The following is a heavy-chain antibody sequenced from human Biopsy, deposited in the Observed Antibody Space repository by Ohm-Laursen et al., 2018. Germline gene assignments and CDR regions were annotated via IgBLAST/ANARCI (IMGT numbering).Heavy chain of an antibody. CDR2: IIGIFRTA. CDR1: VGTFISSA. V-gene: IGHV1-69*13. J-gene: IGHJ5*02. Sequence: SVKVSCKASVGTFISSAITWVRQAPGQGLEWMCGIIGIFRTAHYAQKFQGRATITADEFMSTAYMELSSLRSEETAVYDCARGGGYNWNNGWLVPGGEGTLDSVST. CDR3: ARGGGYNWNNGWLVP. D-gene: IGHD1/OR15-1a*01.